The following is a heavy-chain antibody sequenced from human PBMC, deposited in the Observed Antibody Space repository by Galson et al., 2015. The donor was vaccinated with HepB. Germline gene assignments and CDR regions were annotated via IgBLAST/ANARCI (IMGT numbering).Heavy chain of an antibody. J-gene: IGHJ3*02. CDR3: ARDPGYCSGGSCYSRAFDI. Sequence: LRLSCAASGFTFSSYSMNWVRQAPGKGLEWVSSISSSSSYIYYADSVKGRFTISRDNAKNSLYLQMSSLRAEDTAVYYCARDPGYCSGGSCYSRAFDIWGQGTVVTVSS. V-gene: IGHV3-21*01. CDR2: ISSSSSYI. CDR1: GFTFSSYS. D-gene: IGHD2-15*01.